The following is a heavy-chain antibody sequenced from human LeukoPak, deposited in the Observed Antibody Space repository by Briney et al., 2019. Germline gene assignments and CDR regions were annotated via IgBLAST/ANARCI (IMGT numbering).Heavy chain of an antibody. CDR1: GFTFSSYA. CDR3: AKRPGTMIVVVFNDY. CDR2: ISGSGGST. V-gene: IGHV3-23*01. J-gene: IGHJ4*02. Sequence: GGSLRLSCVASGFTFSSYAMSWVGQAPGKGLEWVSAISGSGGSTYYADSAKGRFTISRDNSKNTLYLQMNSLRAEDTAVYYCAKRPGTMIVVVFNDYWGQGTLVTVSS. D-gene: IGHD3-22*01.